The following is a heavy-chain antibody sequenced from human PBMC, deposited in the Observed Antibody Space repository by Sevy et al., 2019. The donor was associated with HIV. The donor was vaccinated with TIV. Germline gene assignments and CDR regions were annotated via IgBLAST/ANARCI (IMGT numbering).Heavy chain of an antibody. V-gene: IGHV3-15*01. CDR3: TTDLVSNYFHY. CDR1: GFTFSNAW. Sequence: GGSLRLSCAASGFTFSNAWMTWVRQAPGKGLEWVGRIKRQPDGGTTDYAATVRGRFAISRDDSKNTLYLQMNSLKTEDTAVYYCTTDLVSNYFHYWGQGTLVTVSS. D-gene: IGHD2-8*01. CDR2: IKRQPDGGTT. J-gene: IGHJ4*02.